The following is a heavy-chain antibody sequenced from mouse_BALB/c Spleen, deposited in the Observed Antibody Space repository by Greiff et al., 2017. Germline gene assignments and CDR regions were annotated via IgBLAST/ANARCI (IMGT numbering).Heavy chain of an antibody. J-gene: IGHJ2*01. CDR3: ARHDGYPGY. D-gene: IGHD2-3*01. Sequence: EVQRVESGGGLVKPGGSLKLSCAASGFAFSSYDMSWVRQTPEKRLEWVAYLSSGGGSTSYPDTVKGRFTISRDNAKNTLYLQMSSLKSDDTAMYYCARHDGYPGYWGQGTTLTVSS. CDR2: LSSGGGST. V-gene: IGHV5-12-1*01. CDR1: GFAFSSYD.